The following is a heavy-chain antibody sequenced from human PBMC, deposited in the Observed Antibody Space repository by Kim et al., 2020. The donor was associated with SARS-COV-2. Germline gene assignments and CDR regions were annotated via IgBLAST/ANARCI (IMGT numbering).Heavy chain of an antibody. J-gene: IGHJ4*02. CDR3: ARVGTALDY. CDR2: ISSNGGGT. V-gene: IGHV3-64*02. Sequence: GGSLRLSCAASGFTFSSYVMHWVRQAPGKGLEYVSAISSNGGGTYYADSVKGRFTISRDNSKNTLYLQMGSLRTEDMAVYYCARVGTALDYWGQGTLVTVSS. CDR1: GFTFSSYV. D-gene: IGHD2-21*02.